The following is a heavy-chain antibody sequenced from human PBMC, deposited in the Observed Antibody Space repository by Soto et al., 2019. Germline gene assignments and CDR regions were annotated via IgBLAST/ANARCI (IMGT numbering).Heavy chain of an antibody. CDR2: ISAYNGNT. D-gene: IGHD3-22*01. CDR3: ARRKWDSSWGDAFDI. CDR1: GYTFTSYV. V-gene: IGHV1-18*04. Sequence: ASVNVSCNASGYTFTSYVISWVRQAPGQGLEWMGWISAYNGNTNYAQKLQGRVTMTTDTSTSTAYMELRSLRSDDTAVYYCARRKWDSSWGDAFDIWGQGTMVTVSS. J-gene: IGHJ3*02.